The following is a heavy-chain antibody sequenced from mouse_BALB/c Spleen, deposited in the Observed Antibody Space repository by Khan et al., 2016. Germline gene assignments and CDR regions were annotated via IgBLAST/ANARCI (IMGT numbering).Heavy chain of an antibody. CDR2: IDPYNGGT. D-gene: IGHD1-1*01. J-gene: IGHJ2*01. Sequence: VQLQQSGPELVKPGASVKVSCKASGYAFTSYNMYWVKQSHGKSLEWIGYIDPYNGGTSYNQKFKGKATLTVDKSSSTAYMHLNSLTSEDSAVYYCAMEGITTVVAKGLDYWGQGTTLTVSS. CDR1: GYAFTSYN. CDR3: AMEGITTVVAKGLDY. V-gene: IGHV1S135*01.